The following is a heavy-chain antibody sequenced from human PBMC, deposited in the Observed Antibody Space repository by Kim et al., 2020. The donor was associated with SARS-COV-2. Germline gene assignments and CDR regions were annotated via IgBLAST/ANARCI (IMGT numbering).Heavy chain of an antibody. V-gene: IGHV3-30*18. Sequence: GGSLRLSCAASGFTFSSYGMHWVRQAPGKGLEWVAVISYDGSNKYYADSVKGRFTISRDNSKNTLYLQMNSLRAEDTAVYYCAKGFITMIPPWRDAFDIWGQGTMVTVSS. D-gene: IGHD3-22*01. J-gene: IGHJ3*02. CDR3: AKGFITMIPPWRDAFDI. CDR2: ISYDGSNK. CDR1: GFTFSSYG.